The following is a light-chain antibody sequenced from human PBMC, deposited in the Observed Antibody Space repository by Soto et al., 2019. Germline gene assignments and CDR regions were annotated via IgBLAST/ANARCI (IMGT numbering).Light chain of an antibody. CDR3: SLYTSENTYV. CDR2: EAS. CDR1: SSDVGGYIF. V-gene: IGLV2-18*01. Sequence: QSALTQPPSASGSPGQSVTISCTGTSSDVGGYIFVSWYQQPPGTAPKLIIYEASNRPSGVPDRFSGSKSGNTASLTISGLQAADEVDYYCSLYTSENTYVFGTGTKVTVL. J-gene: IGLJ1*01.